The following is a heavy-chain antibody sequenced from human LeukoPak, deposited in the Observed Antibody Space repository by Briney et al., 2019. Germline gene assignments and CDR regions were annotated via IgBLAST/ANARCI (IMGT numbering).Heavy chain of an antibody. Sequence: PSETLSLNCTVSGGSISSYYWRWIRQPPGKGLEWIGYIYYSGSTNYNPSLKSRVTISVDTSKNQFSLKLSSVTAADTAVYYCARAPNPWDAFDIWGQGTMVTVSS. V-gene: IGHV4-59*01. CDR3: ARAPNPWDAFDI. CDR2: IYYSGST. CDR1: GGSISSYY. J-gene: IGHJ3*02.